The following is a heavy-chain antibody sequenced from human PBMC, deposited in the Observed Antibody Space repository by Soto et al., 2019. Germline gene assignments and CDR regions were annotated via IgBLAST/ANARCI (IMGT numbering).Heavy chain of an antibody. CDR1: GDTFSNYA. J-gene: IGHJ3*01. Sequence: QVQLVQSGAEVKKPGSSVKVSCKASGDTFSNYAITWVRQAPGQGLEWMGGIIPMFETPNYAQKFQGRVTITADESTKTAYMELSSLRSEDTAVYYCATVCLDYGLYNCDFDFCGQGTMVTVYS. CDR2: IIPMFETP. V-gene: IGHV1-69*12. D-gene: IGHD4-17*01. CDR3: ATVCLDYGLYNCDFDF.